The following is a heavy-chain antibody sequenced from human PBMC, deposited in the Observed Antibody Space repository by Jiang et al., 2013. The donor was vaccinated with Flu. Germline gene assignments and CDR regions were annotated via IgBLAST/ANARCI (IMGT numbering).Heavy chain of an antibody. CDR2: ISHSGST. Sequence: LLKPSETLSLTCAVNRGSFSGYYWSWIRQPPGKGLEWIGEISHSGSTNYNPSLKSRVTISVGTSKNHLFLKLNSVTAADTAVYYCARGLVTPPTDYNYFAMDVWGLGTTVTVSS. CDR1: RGSFSGYY. V-gene: IGHV4-34*01. CDR3: ARGLVTPPTDYNYFAMDV. D-gene: IGHD2-21*02. J-gene: IGHJ6*02.